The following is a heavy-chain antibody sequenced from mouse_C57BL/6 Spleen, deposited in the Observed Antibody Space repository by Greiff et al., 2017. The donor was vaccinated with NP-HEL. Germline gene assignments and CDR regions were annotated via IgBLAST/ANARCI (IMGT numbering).Heavy chain of an antibody. J-gene: IGHJ2*01. Sequence: QVQLQQSGPELVKPGASVKIPCKASGYAFSSSWMNWVKQRPGKGLEWIGRIYPGDGDTNYNGKFKGKATLTADKSSSTAYMQLSSLTSEDSAVYFCARGGRGYWGQGTTLTVSS. V-gene: IGHV1-82*01. CDR1: GYAFSSSW. CDR2: IYPGDGDT. CDR3: ARGGRGY.